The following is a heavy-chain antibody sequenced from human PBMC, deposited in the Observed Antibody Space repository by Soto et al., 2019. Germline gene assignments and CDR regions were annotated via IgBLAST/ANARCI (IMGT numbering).Heavy chain of an antibody. D-gene: IGHD2-15*01. Sequence: QITLRESGPTLVKPTQTLTLTCTISGFSLSTSGVGVGWIRQPPGKSLEWLALIYWDDVQRYSPSLKTRLTITMDTSSSQVVLTMTNMDPVDTATYYCAHSHCSGGTCYLCDYWGQGTLFTVSS. J-gene: IGHJ4*02. CDR1: GFSLSTSGVG. CDR3: AHSHCSGGTCYLCDY. V-gene: IGHV2-5*02. CDR2: IYWDDVQ.